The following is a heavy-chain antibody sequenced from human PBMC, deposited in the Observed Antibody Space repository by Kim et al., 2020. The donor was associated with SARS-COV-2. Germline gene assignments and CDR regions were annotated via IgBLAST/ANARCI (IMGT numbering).Heavy chain of an antibody. V-gene: IGHV3-30*07. J-gene: IGHJ4*02. Sequence: DAVKGRFTISRDNSKNTLYLQMNSLRGEDTAVYYCARVADSNSSFDYFDYWGQGTLVTVSS. CDR3: ARVADSNSSFDYFDY. D-gene: IGHD6-13*01.